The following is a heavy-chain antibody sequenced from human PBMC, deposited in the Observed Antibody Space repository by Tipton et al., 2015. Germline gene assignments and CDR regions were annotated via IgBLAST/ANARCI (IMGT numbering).Heavy chain of an antibody. J-gene: IGHJ6*02. D-gene: IGHD3-22*01. V-gene: IGHV4-59*01. CDR3: ARASIIQGYYHDSSRYYLFNS. Sequence: TLSLTCTVSSGSISRSYWSWIRQPPGKGLEWIGYIFYDGSTNYNPSLKSRLTISVDTSKNQFSLRLSSVIAADTAVYYCARASIIQGYYHDSSRYYLFNSWGQGTTVTVSS. CDR1: SGSISRSY. CDR2: IFYDGST.